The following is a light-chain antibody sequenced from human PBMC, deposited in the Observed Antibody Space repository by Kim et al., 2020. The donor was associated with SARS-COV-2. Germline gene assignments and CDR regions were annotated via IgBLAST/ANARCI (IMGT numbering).Light chain of an antibody. Sequence: AAWVDRVTINGRASQDIGNDLGRCQQSPGRAPERLIYGASDVQSGVPSRFSGCGSETESTLTINSLQPEDFATYFCLQQRTCPIAFGQGTRLEIK. CDR3: LQQRTCPIA. J-gene: IGKJ5*01. V-gene: IGKV1-17*01. CDR2: GAS. CDR1: QDIGND.